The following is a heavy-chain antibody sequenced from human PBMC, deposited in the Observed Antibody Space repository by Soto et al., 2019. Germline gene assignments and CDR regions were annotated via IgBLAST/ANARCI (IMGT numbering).Heavy chain of an antibody. V-gene: IGHV1-24*01. J-gene: IGHJ5*02. D-gene: IGHD5-12*01. CDR3: AGMANSGYDLRWFDP. Sequence: ASVKVSCKVSGYTLTELSMHWVRQAPGKGLEWMGGFDPEDGETIYAQKFQGRVTMTEDTSTDTAYMELISLRSEDTAVYYCAGMANSGYDLRWFDPWGQGTLVTVSS. CDR1: GYTLTELS. CDR2: FDPEDGET.